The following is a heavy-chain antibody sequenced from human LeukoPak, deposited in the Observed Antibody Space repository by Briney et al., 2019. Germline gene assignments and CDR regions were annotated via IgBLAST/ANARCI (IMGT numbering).Heavy chain of an antibody. CDR3: ARDIVVVPAATNWFDP. CDR1: GFTFSSYW. Sequence: SGGSLRLSCAASGFTFSSYWMSWVRQAPGKGLEWVANIKQDGSEKYYVDSEKGRFTISRDNAKNSLYLQMNSLRAEDTAVYYCARDIVVVPAATNWFDPWGQGTLVTVSS. J-gene: IGHJ5*02. V-gene: IGHV3-7*01. D-gene: IGHD2-2*01. CDR2: IKQDGSEK.